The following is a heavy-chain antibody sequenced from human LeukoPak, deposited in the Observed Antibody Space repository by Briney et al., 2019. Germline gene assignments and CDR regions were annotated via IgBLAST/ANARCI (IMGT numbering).Heavy chain of an antibody. CDR2: ISSSSSYI. Sequence: GGSLRLSCAASGFTFSSYSMNWVRQAPGKGLEWVSSISSSSSYIYYADSVKGRFTISRDNAKNSLYLQMNSLRAEDTAVYYCARWASGDFWSGYYNYDAFDIWGQGTMVTVSS. CDR1: GFTFSSYS. V-gene: IGHV3-21*01. J-gene: IGHJ3*02. CDR3: ARWASGDFWSGYYNYDAFDI. D-gene: IGHD3-3*01.